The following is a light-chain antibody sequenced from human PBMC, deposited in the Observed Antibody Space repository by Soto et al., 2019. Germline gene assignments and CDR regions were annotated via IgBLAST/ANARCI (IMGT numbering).Light chain of an antibody. Sequence: QSVLTQPASVSGSPGQSITISCTGTSSDVGGYNYVSWYQQHPGKAPKLMIYEVSNRPSGVSNRFSGSKSGTSATLGITGLQTADEADYYCGTWESYLSVGVFGGGTQLTVL. CDR2: EVS. CDR3: GTWESYLSVGV. V-gene: IGLV2-14*01. J-gene: IGLJ3*02. CDR1: SSDVGGYNY.